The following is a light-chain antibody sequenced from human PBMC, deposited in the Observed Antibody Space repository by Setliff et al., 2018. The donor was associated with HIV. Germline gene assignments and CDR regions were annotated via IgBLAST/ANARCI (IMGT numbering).Light chain of an antibody. Sequence: LTQPASVSGSPGQSITISCTGTSSDVGGYNYVSWYQQHPGRAPKLMIYEVSKRPSGVSNRFSGSKSGNTASLTISGLQADDETDYYCCSYAGSAYVIFGGGTKVTVL. V-gene: IGLV2-23*02. J-gene: IGLJ2*01. CDR1: SSDVGGYNY. CDR2: EVS. CDR3: CSYAGSAYVI.